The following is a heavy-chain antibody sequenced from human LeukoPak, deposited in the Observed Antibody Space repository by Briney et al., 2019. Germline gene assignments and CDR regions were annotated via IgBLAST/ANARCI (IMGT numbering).Heavy chain of an antibody. CDR3: ARDGGMATINGGQGYYYGMDV. CDR2: IIPIFGIA. CDR1: GGTFSSYA. V-gene: IGHV1-69*04. D-gene: IGHD5-24*01. Sequence: ASVKVSCKASGGTFSSYAISWVRQAPGQGLEWMGRIIPIFGIANYAQKFQGRVTNTADKSTSTAYMELSSLRSEDTAVYYCARDGGMATINGGQGYYYGMDVWGQGTTVTVSS. J-gene: IGHJ6*02.